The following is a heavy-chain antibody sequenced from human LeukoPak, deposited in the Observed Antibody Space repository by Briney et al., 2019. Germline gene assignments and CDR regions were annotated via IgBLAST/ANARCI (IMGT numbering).Heavy chain of an antibody. V-gene: IGHV3-15*01. CDR1: GFTFSNAW. CDR3: AKLARYSYGPGAKDDY. Sequence: TGGSLRLSCAASGFTFSNAWMSWVRQAPGKGLEWVGRIKSKTDGGTTDYAAPVKGRFTISRDDSKNTLYLQMNSLRAEDTAVYYCAKLARYSYGPGAKDDYWGQGTLVTVSS. D-gene: IGHD5-18*01. CDR2: IKSKTDGGTT. J-gene: IGHJ4*02.